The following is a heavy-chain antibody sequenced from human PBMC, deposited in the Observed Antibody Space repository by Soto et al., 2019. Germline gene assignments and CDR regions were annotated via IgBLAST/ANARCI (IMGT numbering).Heavy chain of an antibody. D-gene: IGHD2-15*01. Sequence: QVQLVQSGAEVKKPGASVTVSCKASGYTFTNYYIHWVRQAPGLGLEWMGIINPSGGGTSYAQKFQGRVTMTRDTSTSTVYMELSSLRSEDTAVYYCARIGWLVVAADAFDIWGQGTMVTVSS. J-gene: IGHJ3*02. CDR3: ARIGWLVVAADAFDI. V-gene: IGHV1-46*03. CDR2: INPSGGGT. CDR1: GYTFTNYY.